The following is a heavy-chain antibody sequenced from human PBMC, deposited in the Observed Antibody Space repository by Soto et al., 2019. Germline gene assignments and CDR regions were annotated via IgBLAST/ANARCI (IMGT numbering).Heavy chain of an antibody. D-gene: IGHD2-2*01. J-gene: IGHJ4*02. CDR3: ARDARQYQLPQYYFDR. V-gene: IGHV3-30-3*01. CDR1: GFTFSTYA. Sequence: QVQLVESGGGVVQPGRSLRLSCAASGFTFSTYAMHWVRQAPGKGLEWVAVISYDGSNKFYADSVKGRFTISRDDSKNTLYLQLNSLRAEDTAVYYCARDARQYQLPQYYFDRWGQGTLVTVSS. CDR2: ISYDGSNK.